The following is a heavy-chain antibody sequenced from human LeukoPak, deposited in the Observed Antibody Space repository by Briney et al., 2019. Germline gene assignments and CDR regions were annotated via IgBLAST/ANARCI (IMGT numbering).Heavy chain of an antibody. CDR1: GYTFTSYD. CDR2: MNPNSGNT. Sequence: ASVKVSCKASGYTFTSYDINWVRQATGQGLEWMGWMNPNSGNTGYAQKFQGRVTMTRNTSISTAYMELSSLRSENTAVYYCARGVGIAAAGISRFDPWGQGTLVTVSS. J-gene: IGHJ5*02. V-gene: IGHV1-8*01. CDR3: ARGVGIAAAGISRFDP. D-gene: IGHD6-13*01.